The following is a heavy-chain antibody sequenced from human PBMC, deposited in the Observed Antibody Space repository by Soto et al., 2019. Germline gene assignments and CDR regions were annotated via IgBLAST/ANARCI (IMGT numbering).Heavy chain of an antibody. CDR2: INHSGST. J-gene: IGHJ6*02. D-gene: IGHD6-25*01. CDR1: GGSFSGYY. Sequence: SETRPLTCAVYGGSFSGYYWTWIRQPPGKGLEWIGEINHSGSTNYTPSLKSRVTISVDTPKNQFSLKLSSVTAADTAVYYCALIAANTRWGYYYYGMDVWGQGTTVTVSS. CDR3: ALIAANTRWGYYYYGMDV. V-gene: IGHV4-34*01.